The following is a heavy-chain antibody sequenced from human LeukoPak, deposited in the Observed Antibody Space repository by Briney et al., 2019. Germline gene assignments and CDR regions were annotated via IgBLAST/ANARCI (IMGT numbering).Heavy chain of an antibody. D-gene: IGHD2-15*01. V-gene: IGHV6-1*01. J-gene: IGHJ5*02. CDR2: TYYRSKWYN. Sequence: SQTLSLTCAISGDSVSSNSAAWNWIRQSPSRGLEWLGRTYYRSKWYNDYAVSVKSRITINPDTSKNQFSLQLNSVTPEDTAVYYCARDCTSSCYYYDGNGGQFDPWGQGTLVTVSS. CDR1: GDSVSSNSAA. CDR3: ARDCTSSCYYYDGNGGQFDP.